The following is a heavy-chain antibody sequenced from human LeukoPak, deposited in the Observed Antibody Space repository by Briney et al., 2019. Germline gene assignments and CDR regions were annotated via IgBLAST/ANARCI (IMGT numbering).Heavy chain of an antibody. J-gene: IGHJ4*02. CDR2: TSHDEGNK. D-gene: IGHD5-18*01. CDR3: ARGPGLAMGKGYFDY. V-gene: IGHV3-30-3*01. CDR1: GLKFDDYA. Sequence: LRQSCAKTGLKFDDYAMHWVRKITGKRLEWVAATSHDEGNKYYADSVKGRFTISRDNSRNTLYLEVNSLRTDDTAVYYCARGPGLAMGKGYFDYCGQGTLVTVSS.